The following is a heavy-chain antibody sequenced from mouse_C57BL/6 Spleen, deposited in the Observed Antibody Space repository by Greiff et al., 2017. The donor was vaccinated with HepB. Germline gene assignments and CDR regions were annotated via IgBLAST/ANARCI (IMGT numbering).Heavy chain of an antibody. V-gene: IGHV1-52*01. CDR2: IDPSDSET. CDR1: GYTFTSYW. D-gene: IGHD2-2*01. J-gene: IGHJ2*01. CDR3: ARGNGYDGRGRYYFDY. Sequence: VQLQQPGAELVRPGSSVKLSCKASGYTFTSYWMHWVKQRPIQGLEWIGNIDPSDSETHYNQKFKDKATLTVEKSSITAYMQLSSLTSEDSAVYYCARGNGYDGRGRYYFDYWGQGTTLTVSS.